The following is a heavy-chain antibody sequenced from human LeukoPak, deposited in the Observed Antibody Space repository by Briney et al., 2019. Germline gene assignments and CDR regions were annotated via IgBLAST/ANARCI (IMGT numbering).Heavy chain of an antibody. D-gene: IGHD4-17*01. CDR2: ITASGTDI. CDR3: ARDQDYGFTY. CDR1: GFTFSSYS. J-gene: IGHJ4*02. V-gene: IGHV3-48*01. Sequence: GGSLRLSCAASGFTFSSYSMSWVRQAQGKGREWISWITASGTDIIYADSVKGRFTISRDNAKNSLYLQMNSPRAEDTAVYYCARDQDYGFTYWGQGTLVTVSS.